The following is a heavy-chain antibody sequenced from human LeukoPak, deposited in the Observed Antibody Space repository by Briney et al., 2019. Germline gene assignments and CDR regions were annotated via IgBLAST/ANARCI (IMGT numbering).Heavy chain of an antibody. CDR3: ARAVAAAGDWFDP. CDR2: IYYSGST. D-gene: IGHD6-13*01. J-gene: IGHJ5*02. Sequence: SETLSLSCTASDGSISSYYWSWIRQPPGKGLEWIGYIYYSGSTNYNPSLKSRVTISVDTSKNQFSLKLSSVTAADTAVYYCARAVAAAGDWFDPWGQGTWSPSPQ. CDR1: DGSISSYY. V-gene: IGHV4-59*01.